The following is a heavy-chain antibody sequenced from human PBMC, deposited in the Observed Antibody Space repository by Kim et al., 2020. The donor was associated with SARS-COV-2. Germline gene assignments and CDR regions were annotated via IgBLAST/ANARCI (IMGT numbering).Heavy chain of an antibody. CDR3: ARDHDTAQLFDY. D-gene: IGHD5-18*01. V-gene: IGHV3-21*01. CDR2: ISSSSTYI. Sequence: GGSLRLSCAASGFTFSSYSMNWVRQAPGKGLEWVSSISSSSTYIYYADSLRGRFTISRDNAKNSLYLQMNSLRAEDTAVYYCARDHDTAQLFDYWGQGTLGTLSS. J-gene: IGHJ4*02. CDR1: GFTFSSYS.